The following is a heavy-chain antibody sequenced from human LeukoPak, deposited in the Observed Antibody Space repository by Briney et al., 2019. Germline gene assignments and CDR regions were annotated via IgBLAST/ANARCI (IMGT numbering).Heavy chain of an antibody. Sequence: SETLSLTCTVSGGSISSYYWSWIRQPPGKGLEWIGYIYYSGSTNYNPSLKGRVTISVDTSKNQFSLKLSSVTAADTAVYYCARCPLLYDSSGYANYYYYYMDVWGKGTTVAVSS. CDR3: ARCPLLYDSSGYANYYYYYMDV. CDR2: IYYSGST. CDR1: GGSISSYY. D-gene: IGHD3-22*01. V-gene: IGHV4-59*01. J-gene: IGHJ6*03.